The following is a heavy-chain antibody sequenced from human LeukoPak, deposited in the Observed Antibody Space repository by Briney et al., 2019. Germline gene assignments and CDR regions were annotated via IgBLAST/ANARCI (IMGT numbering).Heavy chain of an antibody. D-gene: IGHD4-17*01. CDR1: GGSISNYY. CDR3: AGLPYGDYVVKVDY. Sequence: PSETLSLTCTVSGGSISNYYWSWIRQPPGKGLEWIGYIYYLGSTNYNPSLKSRVTISVDTSKNQFSLKLSSVTAADTAVYYCAGLPYGDYVVKVDYWGQGTLVTVSS. J-gene: IGHJ4*02. V-gene: IGHV4-59*08. CDR2: IYYLGST.